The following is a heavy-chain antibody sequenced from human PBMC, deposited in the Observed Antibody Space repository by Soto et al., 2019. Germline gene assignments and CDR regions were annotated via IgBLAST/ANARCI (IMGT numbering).Heavy chain of an antibody. D-gene: IGHD3-9*01. CDR1: AFTFSNAC. Sequence: CGSLRLSCAASAFTFSNACMNWVRQAPGKGLEWVGRIKSKTDGGTTDYAAPVKGRFTISRDDSKNTLYLQMNSLKTEDTAVYYCTTRTLRYFDWLPRHYGMDVWGQGTTVTVSS. CDR3: TTRTLRYFDWLPRHYGMDV. J-gene: IGHJ6*02. V-gene: IGHV3-15*07. CDR2: IKSKTDGGTT.